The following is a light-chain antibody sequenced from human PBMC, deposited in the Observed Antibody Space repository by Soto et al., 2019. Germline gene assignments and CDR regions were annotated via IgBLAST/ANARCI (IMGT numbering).Light chain of an antibody. CDR2: VDS. Sequence: QSALTQPASVSGSPGQSITISCTGTSSDVGSYNLVSWYQQHPGKAPKVMIYVDSKRPSGVSNRFSGSKSGNTASLTISGLQAEDEADYYCCSYARSSTYVFGTETKVTVL. J-gene: IGLJ1*01. CDR3: CSYARSSTYV. V-gene: IGLV2-23*01. CDR1: SSDVGSYNL.